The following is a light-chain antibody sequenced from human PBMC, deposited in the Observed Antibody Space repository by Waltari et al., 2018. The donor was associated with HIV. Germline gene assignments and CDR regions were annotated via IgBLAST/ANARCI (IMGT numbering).Light chain of an antibody. J-gene: IGKJ3*01. CDR2: WAS. CDR1: QNILYKSNSRNY. CDR3: QQYFQHPLT. V-gene: IGKV4-1*01. Sequence: DIVITQSPAPLVVSLGEGATITCKSSQNILYKSNSRNYVAWYQKKLGQSPTLLIYWASTWQSGVPERFSGSGSGTNFTLTINNLQAEDVGVYYCQQYFQHPLTFGPGTKV.